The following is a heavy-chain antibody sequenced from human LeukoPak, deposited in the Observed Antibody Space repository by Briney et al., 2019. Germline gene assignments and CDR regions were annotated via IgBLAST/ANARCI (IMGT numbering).Heavy chain of an antibody. D-gene: IGHD6-19*01. CDR3: ARHEWQVESYIGY. J-gene: IGHJ4*02. CDR2: ITYRRSA. CDR1: GGSLDIYY. Sequence: SETLSLTCAVYGGSLDIYYWMFVRQPPGKGLQWIGEITYRRSADYNPSLKNRVTILIDASQRQISLKLSSVTAADTAVYYCARHEWQVESYIGYWGQGTLVTVSS. V-gene: IGHV4-34*01.